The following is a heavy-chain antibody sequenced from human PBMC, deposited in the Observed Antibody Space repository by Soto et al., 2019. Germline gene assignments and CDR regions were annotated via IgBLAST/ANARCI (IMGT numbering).Heavy chain of an antibody. CDR2: ISYDGSNK. V-gene: IGHV3-30*18. CDR1: GFTFSSYG. Sequence: GGSLRLSCAASGFTFSSYGMHWVRQAPGKGLEWVAVISYDGSNKYYADSVKGRFTISRDNSKNTLYLQMNSLRAEDTAVYYCAKSPGAEYYYGMDVWGQGTTVTVSS. D-gene: IGHD1-26*01. J-gene: IGHJ6*02. CDR3: AKSPGAEYYYGMDV.